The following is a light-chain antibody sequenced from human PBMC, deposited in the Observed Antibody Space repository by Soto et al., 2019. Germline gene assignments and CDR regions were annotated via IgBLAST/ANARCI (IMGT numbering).Light chain of an antibody. CDR2: KAS. CDR3: QHYNSYSEA. Sequence: DIQMTQSPSTLSGSVGDRVTITCRASQTISSWLAWYQQKPGKAPKLLIYKASTLKSGVPSRFSGSGSGTEFTLTISSLQTDDFATYYCQHYNSYSEAVGQGTKLEIK. CDR1: QTISSW. J-gene: IGKJ1*01. V-gene: IGKV1-5*03.